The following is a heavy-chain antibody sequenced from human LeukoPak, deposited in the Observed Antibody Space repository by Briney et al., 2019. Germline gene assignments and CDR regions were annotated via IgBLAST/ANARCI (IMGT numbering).Heavy chain of an antibody. V-gene: IGHV3-23*01. Sequence: RAGGSLRLSCAASGFTFSTYAMTWVRQAPGKGLEWVSGISDSGVSTNYADSVKGRFTISRDNSKNTLYLQMSSLRAEDTAVYYCAMDRDGIAASTRGLDYWGQGTLVTVSS. CDR3: AMDRDGIAASTRGLDY. D-gene: IGHD6-13*01. J-gene: IGHJ4*02. CDR2: ISDSGVST. CDR1: GFTFSTYA.